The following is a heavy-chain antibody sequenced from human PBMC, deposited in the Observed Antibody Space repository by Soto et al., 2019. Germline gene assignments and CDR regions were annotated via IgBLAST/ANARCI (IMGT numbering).Heavy chain of an antibody. CDR2: INSSGGRT. J-gene: IGHJ4*01. Sequence: ASVQASCKAPGYIITGYYIFWVRQAPGQGLELMGIINSSGGRTTYEQKFQGRLTMTTDTSTSTVYMELSSLKSEDTDVYYCARGQDLKKGGHDY. CDR3: ARGQDLKKGGHDY. CDR1: GYIITGYY. D-gene: IGHD1-26*01. V-gene: IGHV1-46*01.